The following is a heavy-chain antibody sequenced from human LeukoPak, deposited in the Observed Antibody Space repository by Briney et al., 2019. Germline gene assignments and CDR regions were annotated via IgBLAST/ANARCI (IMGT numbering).Heavy chain of an antibody. Sequence: GSLRLSCAASGFSFSSFTMNWVRQAPGKGLEWVSYISSSSNTIYYADSVKGRFTISRDNAKNSLYLQMNSLRDEDTAVYYCARGYYDSLGYWGQGTLVTVSS. V-gene: IGHV3-48*02. CDR3: ARGYYDSLGY. CDR1: GFSFSSFT. D-gene: IGHD3-22*01. J-gene: IGHJ4*02. CDR2: ISSSSNTI.